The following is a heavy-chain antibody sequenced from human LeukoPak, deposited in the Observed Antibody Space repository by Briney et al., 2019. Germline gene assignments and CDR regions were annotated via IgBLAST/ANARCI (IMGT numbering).Heavy chain of an antibody. CDR2: ISAYNGDT. D-gene: IGHD6-19*01. Sequence: ASVKVSCKASGYTFTSYGISWVRQAPGQGLEWMGWISAYNGDTHYAQRFQGRVTLTIDTSTSTAYMELRDLRSDDTAMYYCARDPSNTSGWYIYFDYWGQGTQVTVSS. CDR3: ARDPSNTSGWYIYFDY. CDR1: GYTFTSYG. J-gene: IGHJ4*02. V-gene: IGHV1-18*01.